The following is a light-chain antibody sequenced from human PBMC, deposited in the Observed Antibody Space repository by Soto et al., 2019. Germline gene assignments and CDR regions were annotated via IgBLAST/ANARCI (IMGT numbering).Light chain of an antibody. CDR3: QQSYTAPSIP. CDR2: DAS. Sequence: DIQRTQSPSTLSASVGDRVTITCRGSQSISSWLAWYQQKPGKAPKLLIYDASSLESGVPSRFSRSGSGTEFTLTIRSLQPEDFATYYCQQSYTAPSIPFGQGARLEIK. J-gene: IGKJ5*01. CDR1: QSISSW. V-gene: IGKV1-5*01.